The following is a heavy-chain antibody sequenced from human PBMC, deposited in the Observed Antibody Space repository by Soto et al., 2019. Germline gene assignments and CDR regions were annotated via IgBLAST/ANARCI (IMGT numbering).Heavy chain of an antibody. V-gene: IGHV3-30*18. CDR1: GFTFSSYG. Sequence: QVQLVESGGGVVQPGRSLRLSCAASGFTFSSYGMHWVRQAPGKGLEWVAVISYDGSNKYYADSVKGRFTISRDNSKNTRYLQTNSLRAEDTAVYYWAKGAYAVVAASYFDYWGQGTLGTVSS. J-gene: IGHJ4*02. CDR2: ISYDGSNK. CDR3: AKGAYAVVAASYFDY. D-gene: IGHD2-15*01.